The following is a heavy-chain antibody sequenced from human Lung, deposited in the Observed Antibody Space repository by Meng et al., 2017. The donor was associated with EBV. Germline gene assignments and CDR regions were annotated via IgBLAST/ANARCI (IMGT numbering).Heavy chain of an antibody. V-gene: IGHV7-4-1*02. J-gene: IGHJ4*02. CDR1: GYTFTTYG. D-gene: IGHD6-25*01. Sequence: QVQLVQSGSELKNPGASVRISCKASGYTFTTYGMNWVRQAPGQGLEWMGWINTNTGKPTYAQGLTGRFVFSLDTSVSTAYLQISSLKAEDTAVYYCARDSEAADYWGQGTLVTVSS. CDR3: ARDSEAADY. CDR2: INTNTGKP.